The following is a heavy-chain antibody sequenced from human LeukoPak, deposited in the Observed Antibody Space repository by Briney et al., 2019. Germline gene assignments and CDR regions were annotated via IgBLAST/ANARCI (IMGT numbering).Heavy chain of an antibody. V-gene: IGHV3-30*18. CDR3: AKALTSGWYLDAFNI. Sequence: GGSLRLSCAASGFTFSSCGMHWVRQAPGKGLEWVAVISYDGSNKYYADSVKGRFTISRDNSKNTLFLEMNSLRAEDTAVYYCAKALTSGWYLDAFNIWGQGTMVTVSS. D-gene: IGHD6-19*01. CDR2: ISYDGSNK. J-gene: IGHJ3*02. CDR1: GFTFSSCG.